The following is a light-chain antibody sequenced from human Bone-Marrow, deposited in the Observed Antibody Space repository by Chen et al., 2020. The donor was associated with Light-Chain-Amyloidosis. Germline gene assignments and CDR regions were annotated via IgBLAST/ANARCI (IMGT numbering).Light chain of an antibody. CDR2: RDT. Sequence: SYELTRPPSVSVSPGQTARITCSGDDLPTKYAYWYQQKPGQAPVLVIHRDTERPSGISERFSGASSGTTATLTISGVQEEDEADYHCQSADSSGTYEVIFGGGTKLTVL. V-gene: IGLV3-25*03. CDR1: DLPTKY. CDR3: QSADSSGTYEVI. J-gene: IGLJ2*01.